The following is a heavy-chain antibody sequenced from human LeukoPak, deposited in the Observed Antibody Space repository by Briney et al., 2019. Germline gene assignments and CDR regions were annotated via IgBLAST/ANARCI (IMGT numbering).Heavy chain of an antibody. CDR3: AREGAIAVAAAFDI. D-gene: IGHD6-19*01. CDR1: GGSISSYY. J-gene: IGHJ3*02. Sequence: SETLSLTCTVFGGSISSYYWSWIRQPPGKGLEWIGYIYYSGSTNYNPSLKSRVTISVDTSKNQFSLKLSSVTAADTAVYYCAREGAIAVAAAFDIWGQGTMVTVSS. V-gene: IGHV4-59*01. CDR2: IYYSGST.